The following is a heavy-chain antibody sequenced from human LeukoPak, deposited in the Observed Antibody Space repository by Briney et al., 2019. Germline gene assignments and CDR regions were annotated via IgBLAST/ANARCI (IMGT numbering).Heavy chain of an antibody. J-gene: IGHJ3*02. CDR2: INSDGTMT. Sequence: PGGSLRVSCAASGFTFSSCWMDWVRQAPGKGLVWVSGINSDGTMTRYAESVKGRFTISRDNAKSTLYLQMNSLRAEDTAVYYCARVGSTDSPHAFDIWGQGTTVTVSS. D-gene: IGHD3-22*01. CDR1: GFTFSSCW. V-gene: IGHV3-74*01. CDR3: ARVGSTDSPHAFDI.